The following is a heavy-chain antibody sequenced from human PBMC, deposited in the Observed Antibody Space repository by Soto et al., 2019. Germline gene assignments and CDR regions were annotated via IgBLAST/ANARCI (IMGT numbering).Heavy chain of an antibody. V-gene: IGHV3-23*01. Sequence: GSLRLSCAASGFTFCSYAMSWVRQAPGKGLEWVSAISGSGGSTYYADSVKGRFTISRDNSKNTLYLQMNSLRAEDTAVYYCAKFRPQYQRSLGGYYYYGMDVWGQGTTVTVSS. J-gene: IGHJ6*02. CDR2: ISGSGGST. D-gene: IGHD2-2*01. CDR1: GFTFCSYA. CDR3: AKFRPQYQRSLGGYYYYGMDV.